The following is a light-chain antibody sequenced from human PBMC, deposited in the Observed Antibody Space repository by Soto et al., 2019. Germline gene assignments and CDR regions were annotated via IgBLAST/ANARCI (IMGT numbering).Light chain of an antibody. V-gene: IGKV3-20*01. CDR3: QQYGSSPPLT. Sequence: EIVLTQSPGTLSLSPGERATLSCRASQSVSSSYLAWYQQKPGQAPRLLIYGASSRATGIPDRFSGSGSGTDFTLTISRLEPEDFAVYYCQQYGSSPPLTFGQVTKVEIK. CDR1: QSVSSSY. CDR2: GAS. J-gene: IGKJ1*01.